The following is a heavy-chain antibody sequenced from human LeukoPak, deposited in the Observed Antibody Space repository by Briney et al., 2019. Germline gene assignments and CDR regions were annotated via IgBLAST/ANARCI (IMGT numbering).Heavy chain of an antibody. D-gene: IGHD5-12*01. CDR3: AKYSGYPEYYFDY. J-gene: IGHJ4*02. Sequence: GGSLRLSCAASRFTFSNYGMHWVRQAPGKGLEWVAVISYDGSNKYYADSVKGRFTISRDNSKNTLYLQMNSLRAEDTAVYYCAKYSGYPEYYFDYWGQGTLVTVSS. V-gene: IGHV3-30*18. CDR2: ISYDGSNK. CDR1: RFTFSNYG.